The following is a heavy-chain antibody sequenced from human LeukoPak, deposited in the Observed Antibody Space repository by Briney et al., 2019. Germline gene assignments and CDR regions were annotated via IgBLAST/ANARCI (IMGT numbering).Heavy chain of an antibody. J-gene: IGHJ4*02. Sequence: GGSLRLSCVDAGFTFSSYAMSWVRQVPGKGLEWVSGISDSGGSTYYTDSVKGRFTISRDNSKNTLYLQMNSLRVEDTAIYYCASRQGLGWHYVNWGQGTLVTVSS. CDR3: ASRQGLGWHYVN. D-gene: IGHD3-10*02. CDR2: ISDSGGST. CDR1: GFTFSSYA. V-gene: IGHV3-23*01.